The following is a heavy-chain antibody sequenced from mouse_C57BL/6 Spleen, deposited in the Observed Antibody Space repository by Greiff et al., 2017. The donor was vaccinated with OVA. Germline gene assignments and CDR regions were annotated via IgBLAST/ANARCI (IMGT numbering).Heavy chain of an antibody. Sequence: QVQLQQSGPGLVQPSQSLSITCTVSGFSLTSYGVHWVRQSPGKGLEWLGVIWSGGSTDYNAAFISRLSISKDNSKSQVFFKMNSLQADDTAIYYCARGGSSYYYFDYWGQGTTLTVSS. V-gene: IGHV2-2*01. D-gene: IGHD1-1*01. J-gene: IGHJ2*01. CDR2: IWSGGST. CDR3: ARGGSSYYYFDY. CDR1: GFSLTSYG.